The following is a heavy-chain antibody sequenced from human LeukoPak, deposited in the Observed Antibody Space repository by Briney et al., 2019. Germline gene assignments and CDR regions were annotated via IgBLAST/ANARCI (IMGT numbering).Heavy chain of an antibody. CDR3: ARSRIYYGSGSRNNWFDP. V-gene: IGHV1-69*13. D-gene: IGHD3-10*01. J-gene: IGHJ5*02. CDR2: IIPIFDTP. Sequence: EASVKVSCKASGGIFSSFTITWVRQAPGQGLEWMGGIIPIFDTPTYAQKFQGRVRITADESTSTAYLELSSLRSEDTAVYYCARSRIYYGSGSRNNWFDPWGQGTLVTVSS. CDR1: GGIFSSFT.